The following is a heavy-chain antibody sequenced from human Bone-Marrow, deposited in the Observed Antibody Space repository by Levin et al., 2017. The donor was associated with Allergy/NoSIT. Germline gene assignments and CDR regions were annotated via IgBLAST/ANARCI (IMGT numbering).Heavy chain of an antibody. V-gene: IGHV3-23*01. CDR1: GFTFSTYA. CDR3: VKETSTRTTVAKIFDY. CDR2: FSGRGGST. D-gene: IGHD4-23*01. J-gene: IGHJ4*02. Sequence: GESLKISCAVSGFTFSTYAVTWIRQAPGKGLEWVSTFSGRGGSTYYADSVKGRFTFSRDNSSNTLYLHMNSLRAEDTAVYYCVKETSTRTTVAKIFDYWGQGTLVIVSS.